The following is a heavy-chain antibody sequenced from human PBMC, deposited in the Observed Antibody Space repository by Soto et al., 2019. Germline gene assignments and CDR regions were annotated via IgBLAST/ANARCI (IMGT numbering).Heavy chain of an antibody. CDR3: ARDLAYCAAGSCYAKWGS. CDR2: IYYSGT. D-gene: IGHD2-15*01. J-gene: IGHJ5*02. Sequence: SETLSLTCTVSCASISNDDYFWSWIRQPPGKGLEWIGFIYYSGTYYNPSLASRVSISVDTSENQFSLTLKSVTAADTAVYYCARDLAYCAAGSCYAKWGSWGQGTLVTVSS. V-gene: IGHV4-30-4*01. CDR1: CASISNDDYF.